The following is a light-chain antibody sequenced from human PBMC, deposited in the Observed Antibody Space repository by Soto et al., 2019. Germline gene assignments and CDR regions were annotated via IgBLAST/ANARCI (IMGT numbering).Light chain of an antibody. J-gene: IGLJ1*01. Sequence: QSALTQPAFASGSPGQSITISCTGTSSDVGGYDYVSWYQHPPGKAPKLMIYEVSNRPPGVSNRFSGSKSGNTASLTVSGLQAEDEADYYCSSYTSPSNRVFGTGTKVTVL. CDR3: SSYTSPSNRV. CDR2: EVS. CDR1: SSDVGGYDY. V-gene: IGLV2-14*01.